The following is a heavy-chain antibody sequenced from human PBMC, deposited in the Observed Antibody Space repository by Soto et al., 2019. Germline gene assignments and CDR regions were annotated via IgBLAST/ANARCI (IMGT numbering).Heavy chain of an antibody. CDR1: GFPLSSSGVS. V-gene: IGHV2-5*02. CDR3: AHSPRAGGGMDI. Sequence: QITLEESGPSLVKPTQPLTLTCTFSGFPLSSSGVSVGWIRQPPGKALEWLALIYWDDDKHYSPSLKSRLTIPKETSKHLVVPTMTNRDPVDTATYYGAHSPRAGGGMDIWGQGTTVTVSS. J-gene: IGHJ6*02. D-gene: IGHD1-26*01. CDR2: IYWDDDK.